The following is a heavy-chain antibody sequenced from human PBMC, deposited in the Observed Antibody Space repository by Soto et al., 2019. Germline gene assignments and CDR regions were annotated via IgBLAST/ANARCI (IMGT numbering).Heavy chain of an antibody. CDR2: IKQDGSEK. V-gene: IGHV3-7*01. J-gene: IGHJ5*02. CDR3: AREPPYGSGSYYSYNWFDP. D-gene: IGHD3-10*01. Sequence: GGSLRLSCAASGFTFSSYWMSWVRQAPGKGLEWVANIKQDGSEKYYVDSVKGRFTISRDNAKNSLYLQMNSLRAEDTAVYYCAREPPYGSGSYYSYNWFDPWGQGTLVTVSS. CDR1: GFTFSSYW.